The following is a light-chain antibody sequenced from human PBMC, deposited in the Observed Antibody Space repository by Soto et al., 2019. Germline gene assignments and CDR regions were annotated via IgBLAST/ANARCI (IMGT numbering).Light chain of an antibody. J-gene: IGKJ2*01. Sequence: EIVMTQSPATLSVSPGERATLSCRASQSVSSNLAWYQQKPGQAPRLLIYGASTRATSIPARFSGSGSGTEFTLTISSLQSEDFAVYYCQKYNNWPPGNTFGQGTKLEIK. CDR3: QKYNNWPPGNT. CDR1: QSVSSN. V-gene: IGKV3-15*01. CDR2: GAS.